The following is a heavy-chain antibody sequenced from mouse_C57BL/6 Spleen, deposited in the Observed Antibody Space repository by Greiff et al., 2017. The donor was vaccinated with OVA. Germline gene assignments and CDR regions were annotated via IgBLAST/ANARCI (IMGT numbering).Heavy chain of an antibody. CDR3: ARVGHEGRDYFDY. CDR2: IYPGDGDT. J-gene: IGHJ2*01. CDR1: GYAFSSYW. Sequence: QVQLQQSGAELVKPGASVKISCKASGYAFSSYWMNWVKQRPGKGLEWIGQIYPGDGDTNYNGKFKGKATLTADKSSSTVYMQVNSLTSEDSAVYFCARVGHEGRDYFDYWGQGTTLTVSS. V-gene: IGHV1-80*01.